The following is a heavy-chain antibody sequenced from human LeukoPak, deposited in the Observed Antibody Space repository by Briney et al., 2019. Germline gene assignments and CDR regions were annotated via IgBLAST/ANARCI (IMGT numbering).Heavy chain of an antibody. V-gene: IGHV3-48*03. CDR3: AKSSGYGDYGYYYYYMDV. J-gene: IGHJ6*03. CDR2: ISSSGSTI. Sequence: GGSLRLSCAASGFTFSSYEMNWVRQAPGKGLEWVSYISSSGSTIYYADSVKGRSTISRDNSENTLYLQMNSLRAEDTAVYYCAKSSGYGDYGYYYYYMDVWGKGTTVTISS. CDR1: GFTFSSYE. D-gene: IGHD4-17*01.